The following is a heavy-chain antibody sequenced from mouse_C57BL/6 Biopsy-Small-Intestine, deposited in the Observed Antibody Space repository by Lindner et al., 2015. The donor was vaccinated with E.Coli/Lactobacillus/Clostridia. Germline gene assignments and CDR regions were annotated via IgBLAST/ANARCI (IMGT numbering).Heavy chain of an antibody. V-gene: IGHV10-1*01. CDR2: IRSKSNNYAT. CDR1: GFSFNTYA. J-gene: IGHJ4*01. CDR3: VRGAMDY. Sequence: VQLQESGGGLVQPKGSLELSCAASGFSFNTYAMNWVRQAPGKGLEWVAHIRSKSNNYATYYADSVKDRFTISRDDSESMLYLQMNNLKTEDTAMYYCVRGAMDYWGQGTSVTVSS.